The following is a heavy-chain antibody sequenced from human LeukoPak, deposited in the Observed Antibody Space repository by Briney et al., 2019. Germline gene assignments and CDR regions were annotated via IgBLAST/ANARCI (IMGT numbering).Heavy chain of an antibody. Sequence: GGSLRLSCAASGFTFSDYYMSWIRQAPGKGLEWVSYISSSGSTIYYADSVKGRFTISRDNAKNSLYLQMNSLRAEDTAAYYCARRTWFGDFDYWGQGTLVTVSS. CDR2: ISSSGSTI. CDR3: ARRTWFGDFDY. D-gene: IGHD3-10*01. J-gene: IGHJ4*02. CDR1: GFTFSDYY. V-gene: IGHV3-11*04.